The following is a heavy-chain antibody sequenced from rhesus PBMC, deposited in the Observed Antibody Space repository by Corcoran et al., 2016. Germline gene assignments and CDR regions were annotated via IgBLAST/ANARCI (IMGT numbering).Heavy chain of an antibody. CDR3: AKETYYYGSGQYFDY. CDR2: INSGGGST. V-gene: IGHV3S25*01. Sequence: EVQLVESGGGLAKPGGSLRLSCAASGFTFSSYWMSWVRQAPGKGLEGVSAINSGGGSTYYADSVKGRFTISRDNSKNTLSLQMNSLRAEDTAVYYCAKETYYYGSGQYFDYWGQGVLVTVSS. CDR1: GFTFSSYW. J-gene: IGHJ4*01. D-gene: IGHD3-28*01.